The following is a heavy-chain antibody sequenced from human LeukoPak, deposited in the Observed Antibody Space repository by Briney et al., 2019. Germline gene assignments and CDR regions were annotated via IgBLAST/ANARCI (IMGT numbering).Heavy chain of an antibody. V-gene: IGHV2-5*02. J-gene: IGHJ4*02. CDR2: IYWDDDK. D-gene: IGHD6-19*01. CDR3: AHRTRRTWMAVAPDFDY. CDR1: GFSLSTSGVG. Sequence: SGPTLVKPTQTLTLICTFSGFSLSTSGVGVGWIRQPPGKALEWLALIYWDDDKHYSSSLQSRLTITKDTSKNQVVLIMTNMDPVDTATYYCAHRTRRTWMAVAPDFDYWGQGTLVTASS.